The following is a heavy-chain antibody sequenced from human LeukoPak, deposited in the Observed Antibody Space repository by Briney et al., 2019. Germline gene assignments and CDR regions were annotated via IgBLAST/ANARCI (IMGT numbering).Heavy chain of an antibody. D-gene: IGHD1-26*01. CDR1: GFTFSSQS. J-gene: IGHJ4*02. CDR2: ISSSSSTI. Sequence: GGSLRLCCAGSGFTFSSQSMNWVRQAPGKGLEWVSYISSSSSTIYYADSVKGRFTISRDNAKYSLYLQMNSLRAEDTAVYYCARGYYANYFDYWGQGTLVTVSS. CDR3: ARGYYANYFDY. V-gene: IGHV3-48*01.